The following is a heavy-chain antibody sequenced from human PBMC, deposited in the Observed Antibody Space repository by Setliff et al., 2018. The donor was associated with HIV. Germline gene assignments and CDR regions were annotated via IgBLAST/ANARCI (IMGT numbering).Heavy chain of an antibody. J-gene: IGHJ6*02. CDR3: ARDSDQGATGHYGMDV. D-gene: IGHD6-13*01. V-gene: IGHV1-46*01. Sequence: VASVKVSCKPSGYTFGNYYIHWVRQAPGQGLEWMGIISPSGGRPSYSQKFQGRVTMTWDTSTRTFYMQLRSLRSDDTAVYYCARDSDQGATGHYGMDVWGQGTTVTVSS. CDR2: ISPSGGRP. CDR1: GYTFGNYY.